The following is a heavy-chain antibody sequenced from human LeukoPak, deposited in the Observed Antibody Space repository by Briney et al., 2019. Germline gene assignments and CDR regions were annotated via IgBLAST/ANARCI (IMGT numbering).Heavy chain of an antibody. CDR2: INPNSGGT. CDR1: GYTFTGYY. J-gene: IGHJ5*02. CDR3: ASRVSSGGENWFDP. D-gene: IGHD6-19*01. V-gene: IGHV1-2*06. Sequence: GASVKVSCKASGYTFTGYYMHWVRQAPGQGREWMGRINPNSGGTNYAQKFEGRVTMTRVTSISTAYMELSRLRSDDTAVYYCASRVSSGGENWFDPWGQGTLVTVSS.